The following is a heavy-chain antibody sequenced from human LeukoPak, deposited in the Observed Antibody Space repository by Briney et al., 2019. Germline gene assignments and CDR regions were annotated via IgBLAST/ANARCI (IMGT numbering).Heavy chain of an antibody. CDR1: GYTFTGYY. V-gene: IGHV1-2*02. CDR3: ARQGSYGAKTN. Sequence: ASVKVSCKASGYTFTGYYMHWVRQAPGQGLEWMGWINPNSGGTNYAQKFQGRVTMTRDTSISTAYLQWSSLKASDTAMYYCARQGSYGAKTNWGQGTLVTVSS. J-gene: IGHJ4*02. CDR2: INPNSGGT. D-gene: IGHD4/OR15-4a*01.